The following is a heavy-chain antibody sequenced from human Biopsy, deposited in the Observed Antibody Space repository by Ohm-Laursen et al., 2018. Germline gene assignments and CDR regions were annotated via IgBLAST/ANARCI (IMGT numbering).Heavy chain of an antibody. Sequence: TLSLTCPVSGGSISSGGSYWSWIRQRPGKGLEWIGYIFNSANTYYNPSLKNLITISGDTSKNQFSLKLNSVTAADTAVYYWARGDYFDSNGYFWFDPWGQGTLSPSPQ. CDR3: ARGDYFDSNGYFWFDP. CDR1: GGSISSGGSY. J-gene: IGHJ5*02. V-gene: IGHV4-31*01. CDR2: IFNSANT. D-gene: IGHD3-22*01.